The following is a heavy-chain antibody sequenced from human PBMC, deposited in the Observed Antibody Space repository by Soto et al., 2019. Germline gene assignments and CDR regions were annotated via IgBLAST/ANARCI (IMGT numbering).Heavy chain of an antibody. Sequence: ASVKVSCKASGGTFSSYAISWVRQAPGQGLEWMGGIIPIFGTANYAQKFQGRVTITADESTSTAYMELSSLRSEDTAVYYCATVTIFGVVNTYYFDHWGQGTLVTVSS. CDR3: ATVTIFGVVNTYYFDH. V-gene: IGHV1-69*13. CDR2: IIPIFGTA. J-gene: IGHJ4*02. CDR1: GGTFSSYA. D-gene: IGHD3-3*01.